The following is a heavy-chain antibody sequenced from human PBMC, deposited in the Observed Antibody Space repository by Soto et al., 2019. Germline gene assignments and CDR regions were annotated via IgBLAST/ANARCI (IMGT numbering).Heavy chain of an antibody. J-gene: IGHJ6*02. V-gene: IGHV3-7*03. CDR2: IKQDGSEK. CDR1: GFTFSSYW. Sequence: EVQLVESGGGLVQPGGSLRLSCAASGFTFSSYWMSWVRQAPGKGLEWVANIKQDGSEKYYVDSVKGRFTISRDNAKNSLYLQMNSLRAEDTAVYYCAREIRRASYYYYGMDVWGQVTTVTVSS. CDR3: AREIRRASYYYYGMDV.